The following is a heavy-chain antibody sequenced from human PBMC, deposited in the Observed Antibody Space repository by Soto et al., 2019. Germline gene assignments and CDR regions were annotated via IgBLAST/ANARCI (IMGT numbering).Heavy chain of an antibody. D-gene: IGHD4-17*01. CDR2: INHSGST. CDR3: ARGQNAVDATVPLFDY. V-gene: IGHV4-34*01. Sequence: SETLSLTCAVYGGSFSGYYWSWIRQPPGKGLEWIGEINHSGSTNYNPSLKSRVTISVDTSKNQFSLKLSSVTAADTAVYYCARGQNAVDATVPLFDYWGQGTLVTSPQ. CDR1: GGSFSGYY. J-gene: IGHJ4*02.